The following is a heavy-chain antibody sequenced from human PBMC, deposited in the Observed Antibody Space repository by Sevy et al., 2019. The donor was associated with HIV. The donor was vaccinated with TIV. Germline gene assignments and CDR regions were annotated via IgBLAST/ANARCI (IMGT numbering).Heavy chain of an antibody. Sequence: ASVKVSCKASGYTFTGYYMHWVRQAPGQGLEWMGWINPNSGGTNYAQKFQGRVTMTRDTSISTAYMELSRLRSDDTAVHYCASSVLLWFGELHANAFDIWGQGTMVTVSS. D-gene: IGHD3-10*01. J-gene: IGHJ3*02. V-gene: IGHV1-2*02. CDR2: INPNSGGT. CDR1: GYTFTGYY. CDR3: ASSVLLWFGELHANAFDI.